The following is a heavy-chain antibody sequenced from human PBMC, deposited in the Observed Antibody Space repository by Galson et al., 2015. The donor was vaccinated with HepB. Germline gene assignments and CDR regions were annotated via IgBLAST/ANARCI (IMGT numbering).Heavy chain of an antibody. CDR1: GFTFSSFA. CDR3: AKNGHTYGFGRADFFDY. D-gene: IGHD5-18*01. CDR2: ISSRGGST. J-gene: IGHJ4*02. V-gene: IGHV3-23*01. Sequence: SLRLSCAASGFTFSSFAMNRVRQVPGKGLEWVSSISSRGGSTNYADSVKGRFTISRDNSKNTVYLQMNSLRAEDTATYYCAKNGHTYGFGRADFFDYWGQGSLVTVSS.